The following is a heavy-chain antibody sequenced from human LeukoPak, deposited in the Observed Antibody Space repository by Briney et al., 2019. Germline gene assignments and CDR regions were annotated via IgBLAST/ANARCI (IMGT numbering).Heavy chain of an antibody. D-gene: IGHD2-15*01. CDR3: ARRGLAASSDS. J-gene: IGHJ4*02. CDR2: INPHSGST. Sequence: ASVKVSCKASGYSFTGYFILWMRQAPGQGLEWLGWINPHSGSTNYAPKFQGRVTSTRDTSINTGYLEVTSLRPDDTAIYYCARRGLAASSDSWGQGTLVTVSS. CDR1: GYSFTGYF. V-gene: IGHV1-2*02.